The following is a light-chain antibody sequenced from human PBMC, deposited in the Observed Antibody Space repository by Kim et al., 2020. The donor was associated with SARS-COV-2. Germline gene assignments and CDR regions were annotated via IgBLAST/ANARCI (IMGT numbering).Light chain of an antibody. CDR3: QAWDSSTAV. CDR1: KLGDKY. V-gene: IGLV3-1*01. CDR2: QDS. Sequence: SYELTQPPSVSVSPGLTASITCSGDKLGDKYACXYQQKPGQSPVLVIYQDSKRPSGIPERFSGSISGNTATLTISGTQAMDEADYYCQAWDSSTAVFGGG. J-gene: IGLJ3*02.